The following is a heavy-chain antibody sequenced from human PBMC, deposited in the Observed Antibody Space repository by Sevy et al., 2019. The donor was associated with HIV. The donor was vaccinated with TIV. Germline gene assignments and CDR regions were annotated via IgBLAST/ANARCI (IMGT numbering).Heavy chain of an antibody. CDR3: ASDLEFYDYGDYGPAFMPDY. CDR2: IRFGGSNT. J-gene: IGHJ4*02. CDR1: GFTFSTYG. D-gene: IGHD4-17*01. V-gene: IGHV3-33*01. Sequence: GGSLRLSCAASGFTFSTYGMHWVRQAPGKGLEWVAVIRFGGSNTYYADSVKGRFTSSRDIAKNTLHLQMNSLRAEDTAVYYCASDLEFYDYGDYGPAFMPDYWGQGTLVTVSS.